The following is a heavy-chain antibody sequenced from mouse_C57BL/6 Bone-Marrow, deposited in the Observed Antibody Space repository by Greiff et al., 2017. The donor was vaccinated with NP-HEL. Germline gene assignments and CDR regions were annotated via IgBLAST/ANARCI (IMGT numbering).Heavy chain of an antibody. CDR3: ASQGVKSD. V-gene: IGHV5-17*01. CDR2: ISRGSSTI. CDR1: GFTFSDYG. D-gene: IGHD2-13*01. Sequence: EVHLVESGGGLVKPGGSLKLSCAASGFTFSDYGMHWVRQAPEMGLEWVAYISRGSSTIYYAATVKGRFTISRDNAKNTLYLQMTRLRSEDTAMYYCASQGVKSDWGQGTTLSVSS. J-gene: IGHJ2*01.